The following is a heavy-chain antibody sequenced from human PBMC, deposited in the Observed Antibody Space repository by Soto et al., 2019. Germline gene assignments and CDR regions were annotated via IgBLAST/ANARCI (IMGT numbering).Heavy chain of an antibody. Sequence: QVQLVQSGAEVKKPGASVKVSCKASGYTFTGYYMHWVRQAPGQGLEWMGWINPNSGGTNYAQKFQGWVTMTRDTSIRTAYMELSRLRSDDTAVYYCARGYCSGGSCYSKDWFDPWGQGTLVTVSS. V-gene: IGHV1-2*04. J-gene: IGHJ5*02. D-gene: IGHD2-15*01. CDR1: GYTFTGYY. CDR3: ARGYCSGGSCYSKDWFDP. CDR2: INPNSGGT.